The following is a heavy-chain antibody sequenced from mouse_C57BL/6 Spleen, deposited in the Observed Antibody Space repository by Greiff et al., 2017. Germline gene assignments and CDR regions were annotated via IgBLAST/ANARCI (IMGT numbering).Heavy chain of an antibody. CDR3: ARPFTTVYEENAMDY. D-gene: IGHD1-1*01. V-gene: IGHV1-80*01. CDR1: GYAFSSYW. J-gene: IGHJ4*01. CDR2: IYPGDGDT. Sequence: VQLQESGAELVKPGASVKISCKASGYAFSSYWMNWVKQRPGKGLEWIGQIYPGDGDTNYNGKFKGKATLTADKSSSTAYMQLSSLTSEDSAIYFCARPFTTVYEENAMDYWGQGTSVTVSS.